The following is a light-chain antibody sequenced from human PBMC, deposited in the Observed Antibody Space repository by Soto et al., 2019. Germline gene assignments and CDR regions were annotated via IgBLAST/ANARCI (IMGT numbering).Light chain of an antibody. Sequence: EIVLTHSPGTLSLSPGERATLSCRASQSVTSSYLAWYQKKPGQAPMLLIYGASTSATGIPDRFSGSVSGTDLPITISRLEPEDFAVCYCQQYGSAPSSFGPGTKLEIK. J-gene: IGKJ2*01. CDR3: QQYGSAPSS. CDR2: GAS. V-gene: IGKV3-20*01. CDR1: QSVTSSY.